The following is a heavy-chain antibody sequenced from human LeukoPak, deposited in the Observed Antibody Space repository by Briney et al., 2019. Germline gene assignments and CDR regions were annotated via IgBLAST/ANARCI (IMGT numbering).Heavy chain of an antibody. J-gene: IGHJ5*02. Sequence: SETLSLTCTVSGGSISSGGYYWSWIRQHPGKGLEWIGYIYYSGSTYYNPSLKSRVTISVDTSKNQFSLKLSSVTAADTAVYYCARGTGFWSGYYKLGGGWFDPWGQGTLVTVSS. CDR3: ARGTGFWSGYYKLGGGWFDP. CDR2: IYYSGST. V-gene: IGHV4-31*03. CDR1: GGSISSGGYY. D-gene: IGHD3-3*01.